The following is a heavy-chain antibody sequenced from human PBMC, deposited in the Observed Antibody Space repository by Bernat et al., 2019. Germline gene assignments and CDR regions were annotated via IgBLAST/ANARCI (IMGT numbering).Heavy chain of an antibody. Sequence: QVQLVQSGAEVKKPGSSVKVSCKASGGTFSSYAISWVRQAPGQGLEWMGGIIPIFGTANYAQKFQGRVTITADKSTSTAYMELSSLRSEDTAVYYCARASGSGRLRYFDRSQSWGQVTLVTVSS. CDR1: GGTFSSYA. D-gene: IGHD3-9*01. V-gene: IGHV1-69*06. CDR3: ARASGSGRLRYFDRSQS. J-gene: IGHJ4*02. CDR2: IIPIFGTA.